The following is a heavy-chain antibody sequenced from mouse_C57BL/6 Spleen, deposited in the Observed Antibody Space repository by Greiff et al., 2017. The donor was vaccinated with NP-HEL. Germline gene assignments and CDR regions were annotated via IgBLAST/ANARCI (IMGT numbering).Heavy chain of an antibody. Sequence: QVQLKESGSELVKPGASVKISCKASGYSFTSYYIHWVKQRPGQGLEWIGWIYPGSGNTKYNEKFKGKATLTADTSSSTAYMQLSSLTSEDSAVYYCARSDYSNYYAMDYWGQGTSVTVSS. CDR2: IYPGSGNT. CDR3: ARSDYSNYYAMDY. D-gene: IGHD2-5*01. V-gene: IGHV1-66*01. J-gene: IGHJ4*01. CDR1: GYSFTSYY.